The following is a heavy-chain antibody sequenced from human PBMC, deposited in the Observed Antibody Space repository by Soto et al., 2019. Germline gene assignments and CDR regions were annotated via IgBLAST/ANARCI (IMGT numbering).Heavy chain of an antibody. Sequence: GESLKVSCNGSGYNFAGYWIAWVRQMPGKGLELMGIIYPSDSDTRYRPSFQGQVTISADKSISSAYLQWSSLRASDTAMYYCARGGVSTRTFDYWGQGTPVTVSS. V-gene: IGHV5-51*01. CDR2: IYPSDSDT. CDR3: ARGGVSTRTFDY. J-gene: IGHJ4*02. D-gene: IGHD3-3*01. CDR1: GYNFAGYW.